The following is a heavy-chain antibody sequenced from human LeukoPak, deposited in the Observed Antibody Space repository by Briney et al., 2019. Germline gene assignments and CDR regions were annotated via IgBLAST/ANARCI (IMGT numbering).Heavy chain of an antibody. J-gene: IGHJ4*02. CDR3: ARGRIAAAGRVDY. CDR1: GFTFSSYS. Sequence: GGSLRLSCAASGFTFSSYSMNWVRQAPGKGLEWVSYISSSSSTIYYADSVKGRFTISRDNAKNSLYLQMNSLRAEDTAVYYCARGRIAAAGRVDYWGQGTLVIVSS. V-gene: IGHV3-48*04. CDR2: ISSSSSTI. D-gene: IGHD6-13*01.